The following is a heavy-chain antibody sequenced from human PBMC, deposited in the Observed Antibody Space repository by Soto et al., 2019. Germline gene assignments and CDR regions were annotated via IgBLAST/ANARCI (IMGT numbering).Heavy chain of an antibody. V-gene: IGHV3-30*18. D-gene: IGHD5-18*01. CDR2: ISYDGSNK. CDR1: GFTFSSYG. Sequence: QPGGSLRLSCAASGFTFSSYGMHWVRQAPGKGLEWVAVISYDGSNKYYADSVKGRFTISRDNSKNTLYLQMNSLRAEDTAVYYCAKDRAAYSYGFPYYYYGMDVWGQGTTVTVSS. CDR3: AKDRAAYSYGFPYYYYGMDV. J-gene: IGHJ6*02.